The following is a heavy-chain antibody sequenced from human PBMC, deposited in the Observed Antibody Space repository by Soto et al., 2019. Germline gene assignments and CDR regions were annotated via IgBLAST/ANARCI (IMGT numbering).Heavy chain of an antibody. CDR3: AASIFYYGMDV. Sequence: GESLKISCKGSGYTFTNYWIGWVRQMPGKGLEWMGIIYPGDSDTKYNPSFQGQVTISADKSITTTYLRWSSLKASDTAIYYCAASIFYYGMDVWGQGTTVTVSS. CDR2: IYPGDSDT. V-gene: IGHV5-51*01. J-gene: IGHJ6*02. CDR1: GYTFTNYW.